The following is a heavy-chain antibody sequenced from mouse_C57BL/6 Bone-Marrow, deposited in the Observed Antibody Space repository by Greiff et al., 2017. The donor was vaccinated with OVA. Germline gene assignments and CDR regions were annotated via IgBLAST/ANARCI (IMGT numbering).Heavy chain of an antibody. V-gene: IGHV5-6*02. Sequence: EVNLVESGGDLVKPGGSLKLSCAASGFTFSSYGMSWVRQTPDKRLEWVATISSGGSYTYYPDSVKGRFTISRDNAKNTLYLQRSSLKSEDTAMYYCARRRAYYSNYDYAMDYWGQGTSVTVSS. D-gene: IGHD2-5*01. CDR2: ISSGGSYT. CDR1: GFTFSSYG. J-gene: IGHJ4*01. CDR3: ARRRAYYSNYDYAMDY.